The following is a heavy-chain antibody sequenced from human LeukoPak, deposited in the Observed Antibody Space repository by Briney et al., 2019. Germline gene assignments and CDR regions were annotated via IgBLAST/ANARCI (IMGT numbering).Heavy chain of an antibody. J-gene: IGHJ4*02. Sequence: PGGSLRLSCGASGFIFSNYGMHWVRQAPGKGLEWVAFIQYNGTNKDYADSVKGRFTISRDNSKNTVSLQMNSLKSEDTALYYCVKDIRRGYNFGYDQFAYWGQGTLVTVSS. CDR3: VKDIRRGYNFGYDQFAY. D-gene: IGHD5-18*01. CDR1: GFIFSNYG. CDR2: IQYNGTNK. V-gene: IGHV3-30*02.